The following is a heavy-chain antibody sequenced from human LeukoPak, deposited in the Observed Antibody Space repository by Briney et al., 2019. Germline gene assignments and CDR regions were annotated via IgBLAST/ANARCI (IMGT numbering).Heavy chain of an antibody. CDR3: ARIADMRGVTYDY. Sequence: SETLSLTCAVYGGSFNAYYWNWIRQPPGKGLEWIGEIRHSGSTNYNPSLKSRVTISLDSSKNQFSLNLNSVTPADTAVYYCARIADMRGVTYDYWGQGTLVTVSS. D-gene: IGHD3-10*01. V-gene: IGHV4-34*01. J-gene: IGHJ4*02. CDR1: GGSFNAYY. CDR2: IRHSGST.